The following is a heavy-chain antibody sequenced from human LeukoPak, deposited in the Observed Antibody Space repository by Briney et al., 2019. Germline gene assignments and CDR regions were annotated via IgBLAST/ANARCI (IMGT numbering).Heavy chain of an antibody. J-gene: IGHJ4*02. D-gene: IGHD1-26*01. CDR1: GFTFSNYD. V-gene: IGHV3-13*05. Sequence: GGSLRLACAASGFTFSNYDMHWVRQATGKGLEWVSAIVIAGDPYYPDSVKGRFTISRENAKSSLYLQMNSLRVEDTAIYYCVKVRGRARVGYFDYWGQGTLVTVSS. CDR2: IVIAGDP. CDR3: VKVRGRARVGYFDY.